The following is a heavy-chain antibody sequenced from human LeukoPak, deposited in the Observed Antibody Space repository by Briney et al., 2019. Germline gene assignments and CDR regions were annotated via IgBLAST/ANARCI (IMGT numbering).Heavy chain of an antibody. D-gene: IGHD1-26*01. CDR2: INPNSGGT. CDR1: GYTFNSYE. Sequence: ASVKVSCKASGYTFNSYEINWVRQATGQGLEWMGWINPNSGGTNYAQKFQGRVTMTRDTSISTAYMELSRLRSDDTAVYYCVTDNPTRGVGATDYWGQGTLVTVSS. J-gene: IGHJ4*02. V-gene: IGHV1-2*02. CDR3: VTDNPTRGVGATDY.